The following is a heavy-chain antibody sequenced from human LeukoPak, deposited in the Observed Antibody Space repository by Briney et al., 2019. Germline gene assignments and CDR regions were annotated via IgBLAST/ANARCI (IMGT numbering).Heavy chain of an antibody. CDR2: INPNSGGT. D-gene: IGHD3-10*01. J-gene: IGHJ5*02. CDR3: ARAPITMVRGVSNWFDP. Sequence: GASVKVSCKASGYTFTGYYMHWVRQAPGQGLEWMGWINPNSGGTNYAQKFQGRVTMTRDTSISTAYMELSRLRSDDTAVYYCARAPITMVRGVSNWFDPWGQGTPVTVSS. V-gene: IGHV1-2*02. CDR1: GYTFTGYY.